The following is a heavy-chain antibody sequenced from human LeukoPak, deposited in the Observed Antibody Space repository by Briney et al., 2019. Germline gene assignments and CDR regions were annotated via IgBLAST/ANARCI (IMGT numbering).Heavy chain of an antibody. J-gene: IGHJ3*02. CDR3: AKESIAVAGADSFDM. Sequence: PGGSLRLSCAASGFTFSSYAMSWVRQAPGKGLEWVSTISGSGDTTYYADSVKGRFSISRDSSKNTLHLQMNSLRAEDTALYYCAKESIAVAGADSFDMWGQGTMVTVSS. CDR2: ISGSGDTT. D-gene: IGHD6-13*01. CDR1: GFTFSSYA. V-gene: IGHV3-23*01.